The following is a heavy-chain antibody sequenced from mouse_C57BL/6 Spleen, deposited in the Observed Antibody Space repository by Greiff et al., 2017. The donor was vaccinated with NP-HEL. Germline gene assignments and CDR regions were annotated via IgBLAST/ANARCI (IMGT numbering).Heavy chain of an antibody. CDR3: ARRRIYYDYDDDYFDY. Sequence: EVQLQQSGPELVKPGDSVQISCKASGYSFTGYFMNWVMQSHGKSLEWIGRINPYNGDTFYNQKFKGKATLTVDKSSSTAHMELRSLTSEDSAVYYCARRRIYYDYDDDYFDYWGQGTTLTVSS. D-gene: IGHD2-4*01. J-gene: IGHJ2*01. CDR2: INPYNGDT. V-gene: IGHV1-20*01. CDR1: GYSFTGYF.